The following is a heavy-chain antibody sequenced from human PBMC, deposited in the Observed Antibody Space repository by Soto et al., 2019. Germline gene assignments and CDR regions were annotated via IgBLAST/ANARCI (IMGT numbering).Heavy chain of an antibody. CDR2: INHSGST. J-gene: IGHJ4*02. V-gene: IGHV4-34*01. CDR3: ARGRYGSGSYYNDY. CDR1: GGSFSGYY. D-gene: IGHD3-10*01. Sequence: SETLSLTCTVYGGSFSGYYWTWIRQPPGTGLEWIGEINHSGSTNYNPSLKSRVTISVDTSKNQFSLKLSSVTAADTAVYYCARGRYGSGSYYNDYWGQGTLVTVSS.